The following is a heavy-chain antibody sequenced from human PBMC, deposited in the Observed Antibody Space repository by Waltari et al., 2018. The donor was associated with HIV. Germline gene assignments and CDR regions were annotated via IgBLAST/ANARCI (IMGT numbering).Heavy chain of an antibody. CDR3: ERDGKSSYYYDSSPNWFDP. D-gene: IGHD3-22*01. J-gene: IGHJ5*02. CDR1: GGSISSGGYY. V-gene: IGHV4-31*03. Sequence: QVQLQESGPGLVKPSQTLSLTCTVSGGSISSGGYYWSWIREHPGKGLEWIGLIYYSGSTYSHQSLKRRVTVSVDTSKNRFSLKLSSVTAADTAVYYCERDGKSSYYYDSSPNWFDPWGQGTLVAVSS. CDR2: IYYSGST.